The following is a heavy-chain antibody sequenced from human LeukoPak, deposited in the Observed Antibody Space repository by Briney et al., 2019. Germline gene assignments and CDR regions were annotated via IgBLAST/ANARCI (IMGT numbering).Heavy chain of an antibody. CDR1: GFTFDDYG. CDR2: ISSSSSYI. J-gene: IGHJ4*02. Sequence: PGGSLRLSCAASGFTFDDYGMNWVRQAPGKGLEWVSSISSSSSYIYYADSVKGRFTISRDNAKNSLYLQMNSLRAEDTAVYYCARGGARRYFDYWGQGTLVTVSS. V-gene: IGHV3-21*01. D-gene: IGHD3-16*01. CDR3: ARGGARRYFDY.